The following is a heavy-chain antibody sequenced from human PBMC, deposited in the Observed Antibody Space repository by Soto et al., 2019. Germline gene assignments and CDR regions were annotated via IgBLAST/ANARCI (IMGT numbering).Heavy chain of an antibody. J-gene: IGHJ4*02. Sequence: PSETLSLTCTVSGGSISSGGYYWSWIRQHPGKGLEWIGYIYYSGSTYYNPSLKSRVTISVDTSKNQFSLKLSSVTAADTAVYYCASFIAAAGTVFDYWGQGTLVTVSS. CDR1: GGSISSGGYY. CDR3: ASFIAAAGTVFDY. V-gene: IGHV4-31*03. D-gene: IGHD6-13*01. CDR2: IYYSGST.